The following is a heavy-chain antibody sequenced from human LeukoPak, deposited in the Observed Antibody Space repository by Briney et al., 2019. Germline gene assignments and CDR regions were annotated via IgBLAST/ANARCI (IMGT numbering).Heavy chain of an antibody. D-gene: IGHD6-19*01. CDR2: IRHDESNK. CDR3: AKDPYSSGVNWFDP. CDR1: GFVFSKNG. J-gene: IGHJ5*02. V-gene: IGHV3-30*02. Sequence: PGGSLRLSCATSGFVFSKNGMHWVRQAPGKGLEWVAFIRHDESNKYYADSVKGRFTISRDNSKNTLYLQMNSLRAEDTAVYYCAKDPYSSGVNWFDPWGQGTLVTVSS.